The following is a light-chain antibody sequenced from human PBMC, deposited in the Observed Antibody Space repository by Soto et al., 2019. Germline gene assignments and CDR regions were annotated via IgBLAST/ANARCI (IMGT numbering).Light chain of an antibody. CDR2: EDN. Sequence: NFMLTQPHSVSESSGKTVTISCTRSSGSIASNYVQWYQQRPGSAPTTVIFEDNQRPSGVPDRFSGSIDSSSNSASLTISGLKTEDEADYYCQSYDSSSHCVVFGGGTKVTVL. CDR1: SGSIASNY. V-gene: IGLV6-57*04. CDR3: QSYDSSSHCVV. J-gene: IGLJ2*01.